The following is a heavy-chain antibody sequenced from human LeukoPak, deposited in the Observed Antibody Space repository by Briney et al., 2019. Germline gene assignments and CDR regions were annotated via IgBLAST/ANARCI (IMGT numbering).Heavy chain of an antibody. D-gene: IGHD2-2*01. J-gene: IGHJ6*02. Sequence: ASVKVSCKASGYTFTGYYMHWVRQAPGQGLEWMGWINPNSGGTNYAQKFQGRVTMTRDTSISAAYMELSRLRSDDTAVYYCARDKIGRYCSSTSCYDYYYYGMDVWGQGTTVTVSS. V-gene: IGHV1-2*02. CDR3: ARDKIGRYCSSTSCYDYYYYGMDV. CDR1: GYTFTGYY. CDR2: INPNSGGT.